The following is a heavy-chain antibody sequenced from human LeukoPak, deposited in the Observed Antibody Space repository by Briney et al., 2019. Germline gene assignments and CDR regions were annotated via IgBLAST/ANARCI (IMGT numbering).Heavy chain of an antibody. CDR1: GFTVSSNY. D-gene: IGHD6-6*01. J-gene: IGHJ3*02. CDR3: ARGKSSSSFAFDI. Sequence: GGSLRLSCAASGFTVSSNYMNWVRQAPGKGLEWVSVIYGGGGTFYADSVKDRFSTSRDNSKNTLFLHMNSLRADDTAVYYCARGKSSSSFAFDIWGQGTMVTVSS. V-gene: IGHV3-53*01. CDR2: IYGGGGT.